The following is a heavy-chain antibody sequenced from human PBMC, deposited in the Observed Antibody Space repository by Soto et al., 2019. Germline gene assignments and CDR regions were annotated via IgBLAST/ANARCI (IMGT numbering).Heavy chain of an antibody. D-gene: IGHD3-3*01. V-gene: IGHV3-30*18. Sequence: PGGSLRLSCAASGFTFSSYGMHWVRQAPGKGLEWVAVISYDGSNKYYADSVKGRFTISRDNSKNTLYLQMNSLRAEDTAVYYCAKDRSITIFGVATIKYYYYGMDVWGQGTTVTVS. CDR3: AKDRSITIFGVATIKYYYYGMDV. CDR1: GFTFSSYG. CDR2: ISYDGSNK. J-gene: IGHJ6*02.